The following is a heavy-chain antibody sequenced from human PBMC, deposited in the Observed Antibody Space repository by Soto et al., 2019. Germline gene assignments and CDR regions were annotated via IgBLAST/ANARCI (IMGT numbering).Heavy chain of an antibody. CDR2: IYWDGEK. CDR1: GFSLSTTGVG. J-gene: IGHJ5*02. V-gene: IGHV2-5*02. D-gene: IGHD6-13*01. Sequence: QITLKESGPTLVKPTQTLTLTCTFSGFSLSTTGVGVGWIRQPPGKALEWLALIYWDGEKRYSPSLKSRLTITKDTSKNQVVLTMTNMDPVDTATYYCAHRPWYAFEPWGQGILVAVSS. CDR3: AHRPWYAFEP.